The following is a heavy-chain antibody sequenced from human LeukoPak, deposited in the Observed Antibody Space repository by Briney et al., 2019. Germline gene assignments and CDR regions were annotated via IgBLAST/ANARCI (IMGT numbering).Heavy chain of an antibody. CDR1: GGSFSGYY. D-gene: IGHD1-26*01. Sequence: PSETLPLTCAVYGGSFSGYYWSWIRQPPGKGLEWIGEINHSGSTNYNPSLKSRVTISVDTSKNQFSLKLSSVTAADTAVYYCARASVGAISVVFDYWGQGTLVTVSS. CDR2: INHSGST. J-gene: IGHJ4*02. V-gene: IGHV4-34*01. CDR3: ARASVGAISVVFDY.